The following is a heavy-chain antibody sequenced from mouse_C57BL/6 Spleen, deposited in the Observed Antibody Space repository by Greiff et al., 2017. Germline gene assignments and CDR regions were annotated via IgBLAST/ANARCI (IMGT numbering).Heavy chain of an antibody. Sequence: EVQLQESEGGLVQPGSSMKLSCTASGFTFSDYYMAWVRQVPEKGLEWVANINYDGSSTYYLDSLKSRFIISRDNAKNILYLQMSSLKSEDTATYYCARGGRRDYFDYWGQGTTLTVSS. V-gene: IGHV5-16*01. CDR3: ARGGRRDYFDY. CDR2: INYDGSST. D-gene: IGHD2-12*01. J-gene: IGHJ2*01. CDR1: GFTFSDYY.